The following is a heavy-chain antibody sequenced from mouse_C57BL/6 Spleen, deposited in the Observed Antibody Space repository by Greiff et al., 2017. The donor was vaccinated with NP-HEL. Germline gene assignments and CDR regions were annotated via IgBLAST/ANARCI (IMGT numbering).Heavy chain of an antibody. D-gene: IGHD2-4*01. Sequence: QVQLQQSGPELVKPGASVKISCKASGYAFSSSWMNWVKPRPGKGLEWIGRIYPGDGDTNYNGKFKGKATLTADKSSSTAYMQLSSLTSEDSAVYFCARPLYDYDYFDYWGQGTTLTVSS. V-gene: IGHV1-82*01. CDR2: IYPGDGDT. CDR3: ARPLYDYDYFDY. J-gene: IGHJ2*01. CDR1: GYAFSSSW.